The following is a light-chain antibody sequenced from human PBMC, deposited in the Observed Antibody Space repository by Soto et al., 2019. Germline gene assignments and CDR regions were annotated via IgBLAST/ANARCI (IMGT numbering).Light chain of an antibody. CDR1: QSVSSS. Sequence: EIVLTQSPATLSLSPGERATLSCRASQSVSSSLAWYQQKPGQAPRLLIYDASNRATGIPARFSGSGSGTAFTLTISSLEPEDFAVYYCQQRTNWRFGQGTKLEIK. V-gene: IGKV3-11*01. J-gene: IGKJ2*03. CDR2: DAS. CDR3: QQRTNWR.